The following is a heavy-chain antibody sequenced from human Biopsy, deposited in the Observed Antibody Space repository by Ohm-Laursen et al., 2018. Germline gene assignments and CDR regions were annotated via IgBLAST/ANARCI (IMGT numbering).Heavy chain of an antibody. D-gene: IGHD3-9*01. CDR3: ARVPSYPSIDGYYGLDL. CDR2: INPNSGNA. CDR1: GYTFAGYY. J-gene: IGHJ6*02. Sequence: GSSVKVSCKVSGYTFAGYYLHWVRQAPGHGLEWMGWINPNSGNANYAQSFQGRLTVTRDTSISTAYMELTSQTLDDTTIYYCARVPSYPSIDGYYGLDLWGQGTTVIVSS. V-gene: IGHV1-2*02.